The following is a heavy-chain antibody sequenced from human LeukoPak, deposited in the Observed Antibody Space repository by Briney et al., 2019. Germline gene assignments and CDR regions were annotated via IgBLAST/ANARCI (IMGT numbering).Heavy chain of an antibody. CDR1: GASITGYY. Sequence: PSETLSLTCTVSGASITGYYWTWIRQPPGKGLEWIGYIYYSGSTNYNPSLKSRVTISVDTSKNQFSLKLSSVTAADTAVYYCARDGVLGGLFVWDYWGQGTLVTVSS. CDR3: ARDGVLGGLFVWDY. CDR2: IYYSGST. J-gene: IGHJ4*02. D-gene: IGHD3-16*01. V-gene: IGHV4-59*01.